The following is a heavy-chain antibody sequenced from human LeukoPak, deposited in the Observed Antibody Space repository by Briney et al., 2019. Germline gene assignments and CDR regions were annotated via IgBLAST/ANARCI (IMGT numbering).Heavy chain of an antibody. D-gene: IGHD3-22*01. CDR3: ARDHYVSATEVVVITTGYNWFDP. CDR2: INPNSGGT. J-gene: IGHJ5*02. V-gene: IGHV1-2*02. CDR1: GYTFSDYY. Sequence: PLASVMVSCKASGYTFSDYYLHWVRQAPGQGLEWMGWINPNSGGTNYAQKFQGRATMTRDTSISTAYMELSRLRSDDTAVYYCARDHYVSATEVVVITTGYNWFDPWGQGTLVTVSS.